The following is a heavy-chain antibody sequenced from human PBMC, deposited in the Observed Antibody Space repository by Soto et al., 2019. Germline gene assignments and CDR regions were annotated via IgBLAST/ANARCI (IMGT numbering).Heavy chain of an antibody. Sequence: ASVKVSCKASGYTFTSYAMRWVRQDPGQGLEWMGWISAYNGNTNYAQKLQGRVTMTTDTSTSTAYMELRSLRSDDTAVYYCARLQTHHFSGSFDYWGQGTLVTVS. D-gene: IGHD2-15*01. CDR2: ISAYNGNT. CDR1: GYTFTSYA. J-gene: IGHJ4*02. CDR3: ARLQTHHFSGSFDY. V-gene: IGHV1-18*01.